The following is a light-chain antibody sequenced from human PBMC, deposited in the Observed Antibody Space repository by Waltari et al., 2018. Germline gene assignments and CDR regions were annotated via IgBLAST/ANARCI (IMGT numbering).Light chain of an antibody. V-gene: IGKV1-39*01. CDR1: QNIGIY. Sequence: DIQMTQSLSSLSASVGDRVTMTCWASQNIGIYLNWYQQKPGKAPKLLIYASSCLQSGVPSRFSGSGSGTDFTLTISSLQPEDFATYYCQQSHNTPWTFGQGTKVEIK. J-gene: IGKJ1*01. CDR2: ASS. CDR3: QQSHNTPWT.